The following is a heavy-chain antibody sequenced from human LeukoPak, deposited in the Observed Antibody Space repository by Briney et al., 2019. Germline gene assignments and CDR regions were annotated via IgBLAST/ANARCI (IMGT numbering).Heavy chain of an antibody. V-gene: IGHV4-4*07. J-gene: IGHJ3*02. CDR2: TYHSGST. CDR1: GGSIRDYY. D-gene: IGHD2-2*01. CDR3: ATIGYCSSTSCGDAFDI. Sequence: PSETLSLTCTVSGGSIRDYYWSWIRQPAGKGLEWIGRTYHSGSTNYNPSLKSRVTMSVDTSKNQFSLKMTSVTAADTAVYYCATIGYCSSTSCGDAFDIWGQGTMVTVSS.